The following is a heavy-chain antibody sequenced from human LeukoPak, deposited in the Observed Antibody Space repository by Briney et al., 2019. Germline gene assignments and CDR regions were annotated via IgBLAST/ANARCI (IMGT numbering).Heavy chain of an antibody. V-gene: IGHV4-39*01. D-gene: IGHD5-18*01. CDR2: IYYSGST. CDR1: GGSISSSSYY. CDR3: ATRDTAMEPFDY. Sequence: PSETLSLTCTVSGGSISSSSYYWGWIRQPPGTGLEWIGSIYYSGSTYYNPSLKSRVTISVDTSKNQFSLKLSSVTAADTAVYYCATRDTAMEPFDYWGQGTLVTVSS. J-gene: IGHJ4*02.